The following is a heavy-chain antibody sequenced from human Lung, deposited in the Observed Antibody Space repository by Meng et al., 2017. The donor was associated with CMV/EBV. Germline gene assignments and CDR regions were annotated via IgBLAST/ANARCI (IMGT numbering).Heavy chain of an antibody. Sequence: GESXKISCAASGFTFSRFAMHWVRQAPGKGLEWVAVISYDGSNKYYADSVKGRFTISRDNSKNTLYLQMNSLRAEDTAVYHCARGIAVAPPSDWGQGTLVTFSS. V-gene: IGHV3-30-3*01. CDR2: ISYDGSNK. D-gene: IGHD6-19*01. J-gene: IGHJ4*02. CDR1: GFTFSRFA. CDR3: ARGIAVAPPSD.